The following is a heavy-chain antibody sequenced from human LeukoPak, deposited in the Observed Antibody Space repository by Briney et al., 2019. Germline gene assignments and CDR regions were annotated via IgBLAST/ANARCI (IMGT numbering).Heavy chain of an antibody. D-gene: IGHD2-2*01. CDR2: ISGRGDST. J-gene: IGHJ4*02. Sequence: GGSLRLSCAGPGFTSSNHAMSWVRQAPGKGLEWVSAISGRGDSTYYADSVKGRFTISRDNSKNTLSLQMSSLRPEDTAVYYCAKSDCTYITCYVLDYWGQGTLVTVSS. CDR1: GFTSSNHA. CDR3: AKSDCTYITCYVLDY. V-gene: IGHV3-23*01.